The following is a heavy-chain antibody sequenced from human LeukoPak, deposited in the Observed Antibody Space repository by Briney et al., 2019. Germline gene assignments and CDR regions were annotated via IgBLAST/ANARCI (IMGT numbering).Heavy chain of an antibody. V-gene: IGHV3-23*01. D-gene: IGHD5-12*01. J-gene: IGHJ4*02. CDR3: ARSPDIVATIFDY. CDR2: ISGSGGST. Sequence: PRRSLRLSCAASGFTFSSYAMSWVRQAPGKGLEWVSAISGSGGSTYYADSVKGRFTISRDNSKNTLYLQMNSLRAEDTAVYYCARSPDIVATIFDYWGQGTLVTVPS. CDR1: GFTFSSYA.